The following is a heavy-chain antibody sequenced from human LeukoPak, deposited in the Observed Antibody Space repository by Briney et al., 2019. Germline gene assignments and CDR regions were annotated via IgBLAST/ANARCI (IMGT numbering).Heavy chain of an antibody. D-gene: IGHD3-10*01. Sequence: GGSLRLSCAASGFTFDDYAMHWVRQAPGKGLEWVSGISWNSGSIGYADSVKGRFTISRDNAKNSLYLQMNSLRAEDTAVYYCAKDMFIYYYGSGPLGYWGQGTLVTVSS. CDR2: ISWNSGSI. CDR3: AKDMFIYYYGSGPLGY. V-gene: IGHV3-9*01. CDR1: GFTFDDYA. J-gene: IGHJ4*02.